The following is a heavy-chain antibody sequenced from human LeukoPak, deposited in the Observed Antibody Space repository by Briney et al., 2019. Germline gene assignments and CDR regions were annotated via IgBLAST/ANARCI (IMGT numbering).Heavy chain of an antibody. D-gene: IGHD6-25*01. CDR2: IRHSDGNT. CDR1: GFTFNIYT. J-gene: IGHJ4*02. CDR3: AKGSGTAEDY. V-gene: IGHV3-23*01. Sequence: GGSLRLSCAASGFTFNIYTMYWVRQAPGKGLEWVSGIRHSDGNTYYADSVKGRFTISSDKSKNILFLQMNSLRAEDTAVYYCAKGSGTAEDYWGQGTLVTVSS.